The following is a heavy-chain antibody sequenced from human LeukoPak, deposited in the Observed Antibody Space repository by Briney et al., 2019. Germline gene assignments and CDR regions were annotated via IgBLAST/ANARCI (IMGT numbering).Heavy chain of an antibody. V-gene: IGHV4-38-2*02. J-gene: IGHJ4*02. Sequence: SETLSLTCTVSGYSISSGYYWGWIRQPPGKGLEWIGSIYHSGSTYYNPSLKSRVTISVDTSKNQFSLKLSSVTAADTAVYYCAIDYGDYGIDYWGQGTLATVSS. CDR3: AIDYGDYGIDY. CDR2: IYHSGST. D-gene: IGHD4-17*01. CDR1: GYSISSGYY.